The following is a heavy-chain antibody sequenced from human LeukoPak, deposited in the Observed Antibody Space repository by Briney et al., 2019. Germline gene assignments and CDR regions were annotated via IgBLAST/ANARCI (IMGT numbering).Heavy chain of an antibody. CDR2: ISGSGGST. V-gene: IGHV3-23*01. D-gene: IGHD3-16*01. CDR3: AKAQGRGGSPEHAFDI. Sequence: GGSLRLSCAASGFTFNIYAMTWVRQAPGKGLEWVSVISGSGGSTDYADSVKGRFTISRDISKNTMYLQMNSLRAEDTAVYFCAKAQGRGGSPEHAFDIWGQGTMVTVSS. CDR1: GFTFNIYA. J-gene: IGHJ3*02.